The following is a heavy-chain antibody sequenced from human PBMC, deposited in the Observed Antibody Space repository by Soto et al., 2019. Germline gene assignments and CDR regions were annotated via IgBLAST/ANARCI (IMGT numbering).Heavy chain of an antibody. V-gene: IGHV3-23*01. Sequence: EVQLLESGGGLVQPGRSLRLSCAASGFTFSNYAMSWVRQAPGQGLDWVSAISGSGGTTYYADPVKGRFTISRDNSKNTLFLQMNILRAEDAAVYYCAKFFVETGSNSGWPWSFHYWGQGTLVTVSS. CDR2: ISGSGGTT. CDR3: AKFFVETGSNSGWPWSFHY. D-gene: IGHD6-25*01. CDR1: GFTFSNYA. J-gene: IGHJ4*02.